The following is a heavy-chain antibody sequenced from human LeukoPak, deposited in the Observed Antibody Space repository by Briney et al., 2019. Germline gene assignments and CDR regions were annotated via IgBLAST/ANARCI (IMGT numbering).Heavy chain of an antibody. Sequence: PSQTLSLTCTVSGGSISSDDYYWSWIRQPPGKGLEWIGYIYYSGSTYYNPSLKSRVTISVDTSKNQFSLKLSSVTAADTAVYYCARDLGYSSSWPDAFDIWGQGTMVTATS. CDR2: IYYSGST. CDR3: ARDLGYSSSWPDAFDI. CDR1: GGSISSDDYY. J-gene: IGHJ3*02. D-gene: IGHD6-13*01. V-gene: IGHV4-30-4*08.